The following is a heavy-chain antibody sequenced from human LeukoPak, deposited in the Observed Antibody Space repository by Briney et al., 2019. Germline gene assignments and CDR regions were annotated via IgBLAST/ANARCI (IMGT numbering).Heavy chain of an antibody. D-gene: IGHD6-13*01. J-gene: IGHJ4*02. V-gene: IGHV3-43*02. Sequence: GGSLRLSCAASGFTFDDYAMHWVRQAPGKGLEWVSPISGDGGSTYYADSVKGRFTISRDNSKNSLYLQMNSLRTEDTALYYCANLIAAADPAYWGQGTLVTVSS. CDR2: ISGDGGST. CDR3: ANLIAAADPAY. CDR1: GFTFDDYA.